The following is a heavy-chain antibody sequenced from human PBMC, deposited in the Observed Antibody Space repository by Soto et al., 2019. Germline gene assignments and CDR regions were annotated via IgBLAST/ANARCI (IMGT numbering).Heavy chain of an antibody. V-gene: IGHV4-39*02. CDR2: IYYSGST. CDR1: GGSISSSSYY. Sequence: PSETLSLTCTVSGGSISSSSYYWGWIRQPPGKGLEWIGSIYYSGSTYYNPSLKSRVTISVDTSKNQFSLKLSSVTAADTAVYYCARDRYSSGWYNGNYYYYGMDVWGQGTTVTVSS. D-gene: IGHD6-19*01. J-gene: IGHJ6*02. CDR3: ARDRYSSGWYNGNYYYYGMDV.